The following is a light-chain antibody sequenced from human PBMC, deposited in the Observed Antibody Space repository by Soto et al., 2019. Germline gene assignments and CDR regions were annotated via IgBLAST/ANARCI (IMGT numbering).Light chain of an antibody. V-gene: IGLV2-14*01. CDR1: SSDIGGYNY. J-gene: IGLJ2*01. Sequence: QSALTQPASVSGSPGQSITISCTGTSSDIGGYNYVSWYQQHPGKAPKFLIYEVTNRPSGVSNRFSGSKSGNTASLNISGLQAEDEADYYCSSYTTSYTVVFGGGTKLTVL. CDR2: EVT. CDR3: SSYTTSYTVV.